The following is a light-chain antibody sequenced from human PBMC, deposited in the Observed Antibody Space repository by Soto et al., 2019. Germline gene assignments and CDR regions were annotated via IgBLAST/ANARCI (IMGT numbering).Light chain of an antibody. CDR1: SSDVGGYNY. V-gene: IGLV2-8*01. Sequence: QSALTQPASVSGSPGQSITISCTGTSSDVGGYNYVSWYQQHPGKAPKLMIYDVSKRPSGVPDRFSGSKSGNTASLTVSGLQAEDEADYYCSSYAASNNIGVFGGGTKVTVL. CDR3: SSYAASNNIGV. CDR2: DVS. J-gene: IGLJ2*01.